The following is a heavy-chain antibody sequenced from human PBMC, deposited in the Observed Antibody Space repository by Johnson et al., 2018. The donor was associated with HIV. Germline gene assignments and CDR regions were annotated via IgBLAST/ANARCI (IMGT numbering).Heavy chain of an antibody. D-gene: IGHD2-15*01. CDR3: RVVGDAFDI. CDR1: QFTFSSYG. J-gene: IGHJ3*02. V-gene: IGHV3-30*03. Sequence: QVQLVESGGGVVQPGKSLRLSCAASQFTFSSYGMHWVRQAPGKGLEWVAGISYDGSNKYYADSVKGRFTISRDNSKNTLSLQMNSLRVDDTAVYYVRVVGDAFDIWGQGTMVTVSS. CDR2: ISYDGSNK.